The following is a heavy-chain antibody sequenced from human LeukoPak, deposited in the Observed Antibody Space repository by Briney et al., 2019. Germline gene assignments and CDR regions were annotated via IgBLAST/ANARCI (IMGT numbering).Heavy chain of an antibody. Sequence: ASVKVSCKASGYTFTSYGISWVRQAPGQGLEWMGWISAYNGNTNYAQKLQGRVTMTTDTSTSTAYMELRSLRPDDTAVYYCARGSRLLWFGEAFDYWGQGTLVTVSS. J-gene: IGHJ4*02. D-gene: IGHD3-10*01. V-gene: IGHV1-18*01. CDR3: ARGSRLLWFGEAFDY. CDR2: ISAYNGNT. CDR1: GYTFTSYG.